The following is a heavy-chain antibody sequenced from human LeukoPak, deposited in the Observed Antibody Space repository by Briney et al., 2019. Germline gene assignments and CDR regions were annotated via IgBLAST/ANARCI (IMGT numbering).Heavy chain of an antibody. CDR2: IYYSGNT. CDR3: ARLDYGDCYFDY. Sequence: SETLSLTCSVSGGSISSSSFYWGWIRQPPGKGLEWIGSIYYSGNTYYNPSLKNRVTISVDTSKNQLSLKLSSVTAADTAVYYCARLDYGDCYFDYWGQGTLVTLSS. CDR1: GGSISSSSFY. D-gene: IGHD4-17*01. J-gene: IGHJ4*02. V-gene: IGHV4-39*01.